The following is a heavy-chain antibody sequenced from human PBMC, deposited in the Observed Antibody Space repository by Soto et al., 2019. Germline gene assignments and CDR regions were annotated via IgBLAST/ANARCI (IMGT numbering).Heavy chain of an antibody. Sequence: PGGSLRLSCAASGFTVSSNYMSWVRQAPGKGLEWVSVIYSGGSTYYADSVKGRFTISRDNSKNTLYLQMNSLRAEDTAVYYCAREWRGYYDSSGYYDYWGQGTLVTVSS. J-gene: IGHJ4*02. D-gene: IGHD3-22*01. CDR3: AREWRGYYDSSGYYDY. CDR2: IYSGGST. V-gene: IGHV3-66*01. CDR1: GFTVSSNY.